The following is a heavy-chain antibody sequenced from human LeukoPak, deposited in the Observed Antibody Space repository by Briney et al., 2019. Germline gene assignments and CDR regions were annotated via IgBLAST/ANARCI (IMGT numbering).Heavy chain of an antibody. CDR3: AREMYDSGGYRVSYFDY. CDR2: THYSGST. D-gene: IGHD3-22*01. CDR1: GPSISNTIYY. Sequence: PSETLSLTCSVSGPSISNTIYYWGWVRQPPGKGLDWIGSTHYSGSTYYNPSLMGRVTISTDTSKNQFSLKLSSVTAADTAVYYCAREMYDSGGYRVSYFDYWGQGTLVTVSS. J-gene: IGHJ4*02. V-gene: IGHV4-39*07.